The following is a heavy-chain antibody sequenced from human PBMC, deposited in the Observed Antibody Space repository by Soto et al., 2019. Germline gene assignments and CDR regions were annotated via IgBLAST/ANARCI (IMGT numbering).Heavy chain of an antibody. CDR2: IKSKTDGGTT. Sequence: EVQLVESGGGLVKPGGSLRLSCAASGFTFSNAWMSWVRQAPGKGLEWVGRIKSKTDGGTTDYAAPVKGRFTISRDNSKNTLYLQMNSLKTEDTAVYYCTTDSVPWLGEGYYYYGMDVWGQGTTVTVSS. J-gene: IGHJ6*02. V-gene: IGHV3-15*01. CDR3: TTDSVPWLGEGYYYYGMDV. CDR1: GFTFSNAW. D-gene: IGHD6-19*01.